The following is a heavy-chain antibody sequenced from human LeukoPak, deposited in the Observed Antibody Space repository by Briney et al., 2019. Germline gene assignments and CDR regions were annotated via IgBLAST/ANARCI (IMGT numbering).Heavy chain of an antibody. J-gene: IGHJ4*01. CDR2: TRYDGSNK. V-gene: IGHV3-30*02. CDR3: TTDPTITMITSXFDY. D-gene: IGHD3-22*01. CDR1: EFTFSSYG. Sequence: GGSLRLSCAASEFTFSSYGMHWVRQAPGKGLEWVAFTRYDGSNKYYADSVKGRFTISRDNSKNTLYLQMNSLKTEDTAVYYCTTDPTITMITSXFDYWGXXXLVTVSS.